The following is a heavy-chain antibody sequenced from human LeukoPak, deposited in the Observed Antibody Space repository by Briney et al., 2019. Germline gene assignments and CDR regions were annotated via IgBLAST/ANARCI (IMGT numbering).Heavy chain of an antibody. J-gene: IGHJ4*02. CDR1: GFTFSSYW. D-gene: IGHD6-13*01. CDR2: IKQDGSEK. Sequence: GGSLRLSCVASGFTFSSYWMHWVRQAPGKGLEWVANIKQDGSEKFYVDSVKGRFTISRDNAKNSLYLQMNSLRAEDTAVYYCARPYSSSWYLLDYWGLGTLVTVSS. CDR3: ARPYSSSWYLLDY. V-gene: IGHV3-7*02.